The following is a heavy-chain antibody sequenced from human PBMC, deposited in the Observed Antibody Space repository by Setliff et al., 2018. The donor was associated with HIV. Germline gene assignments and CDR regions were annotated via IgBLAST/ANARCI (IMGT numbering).Heavy chain of an antibody. V-gene: IGHV1-69*06. Sequence: GASVKVSCKASGDTFSNYAISWVRQAPGQGLEWMGGIIPIFGTANYAQKFEGRVTITADKSTSTAYMEVSSLRFEDTAVYYCARVFYYSAGSYSLDYWGQETLVTVSS. CDR2: IIPIFGTA. D-gene: IGHD3-10*01. CDR3: ARVFYYSAGSYSLDY. J-gene: IGHJ4*01. CDR1: GDTFSNYA.